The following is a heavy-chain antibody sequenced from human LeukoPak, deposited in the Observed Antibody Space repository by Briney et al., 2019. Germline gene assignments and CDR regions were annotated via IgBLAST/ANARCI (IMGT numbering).Heavy chain of an antibody. CDR2: IKPDGTEK. J-gene: IGHJ5*02. CDR1: GFTFTNYW. Sequence: GGSLRLSCAASGFTFTNYWMTWVRQAPGKGPEWVANIKPDGTEKYYVDSLRGRFTISRDNAKSSLYLEMNSQRVEDTAIYYCARALTERWFDPWGQGTLVTVSS. V-gene: IGHV3-7*01. CDR3: ARALTERWFDP.